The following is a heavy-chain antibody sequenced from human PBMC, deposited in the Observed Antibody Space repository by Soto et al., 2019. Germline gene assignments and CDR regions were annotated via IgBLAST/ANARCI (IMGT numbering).Heavy chain of an antibody. CDR2: ISWNSGSI. CDR1: GFTFDDYA. CDR3: ALVRGSKGLGGIYFDY. Sequence: GGSLRLSCAASGFTFDDYAMHWVRQAPGKGLEWVSGISWNSGSIGYADSVKGRFTISRDNAKNSLYLQMNSLRAEETALYYCALVRGSKGLGGIYFDYWGQGTLVTVSS. D-gene: IGHD1-26*01. J-gene: IGHJ4*02. V-gene: IGHV3-9*01.